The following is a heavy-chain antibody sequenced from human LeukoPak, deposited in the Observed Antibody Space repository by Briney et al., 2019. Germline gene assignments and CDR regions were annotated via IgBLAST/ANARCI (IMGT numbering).Heavy chain of an antibody. J-gene: IGHJ6*03. CDR3: ARDSDTAGYYYYMDV. V-gene: IGHV3-21*01. Sequence: GRSLRLSCAASGFTFSSYSINWVRQAPGKGLEWVSSISSSSSHIYYADSVKGRFTISRDNAKNSLYLQMNSLRPEDTAVYYCARDSDTAGYYYYMDVWGKGTTVIVSS. D-gene: IGHD5-18*01. CDR1: GFTFSSYS. CDR2: ISSSSSHI.